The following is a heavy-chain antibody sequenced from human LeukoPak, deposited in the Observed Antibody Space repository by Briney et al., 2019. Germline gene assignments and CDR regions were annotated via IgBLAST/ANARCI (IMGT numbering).Heavy chain of an antibody. J-gene: IGHJ4*02. CDR1: GYTXTGYY. D-gene: IGHD2-15*01. V-gene: IGHV1-2*02. CDR2: INPNSGGT. Sequence: GASVKVSCKASGYTXTGYYMHGVRQAPGQGLEWMGWINPNSGGTNYAQKFQGRVTMTRDTSISTAYMELSRLRSDDTAVYYCARGLGYCSGGSCFTLDYWGQGTLVTVSS. CDR3: ARGLGYCSGGSCFTLDY.